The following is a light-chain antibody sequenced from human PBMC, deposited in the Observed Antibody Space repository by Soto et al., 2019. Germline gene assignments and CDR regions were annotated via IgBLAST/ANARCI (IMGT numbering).Light chain of an antibody. J-gene: IGKJ4*01. Sequence: DIQMTQSPSSLSASVGDRVTITCQASQDISNYLNWYQQKPGKAPKLLIYDASNLETGVPSRFSGSGSGTDFTFTISSLQPDDIATYYCQQYDNLLVTFGGGTKVEIK. CDR2: DAS. V-gene: IGKV1-33*01. CDR1: QDISNY. CDR3: QQYDNLLVT.